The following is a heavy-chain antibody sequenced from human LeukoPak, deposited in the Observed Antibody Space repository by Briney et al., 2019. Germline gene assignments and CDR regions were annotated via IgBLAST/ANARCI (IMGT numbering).Heavy chain of an antibody. CDR1: GFTFSSYG. J-gene: IGHJ3*02. CDR2: ISGSGGST. CDR3: AKDRIDWLYTEGWKDAFDI. V-gene: IGHV3-23*01. D-gene: IGHD3-9*01. Sequence: GGSLRLSCAASGFTFSSYGMSWVRQAPGKGLEWVSAISGSGGSTYYADSVKGRFTISRDNSKNTLYLQMNSLRAEDTAVYYCAKDRIDWLYTEGWKDAFDIWGQGTMVTVSS.